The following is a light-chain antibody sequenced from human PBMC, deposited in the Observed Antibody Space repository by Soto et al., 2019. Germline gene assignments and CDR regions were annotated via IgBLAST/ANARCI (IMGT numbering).Light chain of an antibody. V-gene: IGKV3-20*01. CDR2: GAS. CDR3: HQYDSSPLT. CDR1: QSVSSSY. Sequence: EIVLTQSPGTLSLSPGERATLSCRASQSVSSSYLAWYQQKPVQAPRLLIYGASSRATGIPDRFSGSGSGTDFTLTISRLEPEDFAVYYCHQYDSSPLTFAGGTKVEIK. J-gene: IGKJ4*01.